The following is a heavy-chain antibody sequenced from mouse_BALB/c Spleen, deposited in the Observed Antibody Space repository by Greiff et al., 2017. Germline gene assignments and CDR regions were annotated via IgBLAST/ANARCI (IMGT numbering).Heavy chain of an antibody. CDR1: GYTFTSYN. J-gene: IGHJ2*01. V-gene: IGHV1-12*01. Sequence: QVQLQQPGAELVKPGASVKMSCKASGYTFTSYNMHWVKQTPGQGLEWIGAIYPGNGDTSYNQKFKGKATLTADKSSSTAYMQLSSLTSEDSAVYYCARGNPNDFDYWGQGTTLTVSS. D-gene: IGHD2-1*01. CDR3: ARGNPNDFDY. CDR2: IYPGNGDT.